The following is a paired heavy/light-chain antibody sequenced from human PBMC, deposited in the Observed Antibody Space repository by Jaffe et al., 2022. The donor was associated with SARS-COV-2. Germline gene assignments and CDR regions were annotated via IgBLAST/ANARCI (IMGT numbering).Heavy chain of an antibody. CDR3: ARESRDSSGYYFAPSDY. J-gene: IGHJ4*02. D-gene: IGHD3-22*01. CDR2: INPNSGGT. CDR1: GYTFTGYY. Sequence: QVQLVQSGAEVKKPGASVKVSCKASGYTFTGYYMHWVRQAPGQGLEWMGRINPNSGGTNYAQKFQGRVTMTRDTSISTAYMELSRLRSDDTAVYYCARESRDSSGYYFAPSDYWGQGTLVTVSS. V-gene: IGHV1-2*06.
Light chain of an antibody. CDR1: QGISSY. J-gene: IGKJ5*01. Sequence: DIQLTQSPSFLSASVGDRVTITCRASQGISSYLAWYQQKPGKAPKLLIYAASTLQSGVPSRFSGSGSGTEFTLTISSLQPEDFATYYCQQLNSYLFTFGQGTRLEIK. CDR3: QQLNSYLFT. CDR2: AAS. V-gene: IGKV1-9*01.